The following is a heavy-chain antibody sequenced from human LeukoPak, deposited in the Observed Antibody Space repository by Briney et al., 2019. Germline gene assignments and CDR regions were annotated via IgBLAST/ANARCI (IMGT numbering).Heavy chain of an antibody. J-gene: IGHJ4*02. Sequence: GGSLRLSCAASGFTFSSYAMHWVRQAPGKGLEWVAVISYDGSNKYYADSVKGRFTISRDNSKNTLYLQMNSLRAEDTAVYYCAKDVRTVAGPSFFDYWGQGTLVTVSS. D-gene: IGHD6-19*01. CDR3: AKDVRTVAGPSFFDY. V-gene: IGHV3-30-3*01. CDR2: ISYDGSNK. CDR1: GFTFSSYA.